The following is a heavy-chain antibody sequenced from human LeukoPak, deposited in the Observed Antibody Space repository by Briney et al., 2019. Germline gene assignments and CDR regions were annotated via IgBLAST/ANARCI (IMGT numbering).Heavy chain of an antibody. V-gene: IGHV3-48*02. CDR2: ISSSSSTI. CDR3: ARYNYGSGSYYSDY. D-gene: IGHD3-10*01. CDR1: GFTFSSYE. J-gene: IGHJ4*02. Sequence: GGSLRLSCAASGFTFSSYEMNWVRQAPGKGLEWVSYISSSSSTIYYADSVKGRFTISRDNAKNSLYLQMNSLRDEDTAVYYCARYNYGSGSYYSDYWGQGTLVTVSS.